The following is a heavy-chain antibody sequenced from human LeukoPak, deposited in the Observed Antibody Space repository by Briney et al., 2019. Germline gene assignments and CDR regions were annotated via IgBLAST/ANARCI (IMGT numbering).Heavy chain of an antibody. V-gene: IGHV4-4*07. CDR2: IYTSGST. D-gene: IGHD1-7*01. Sequence: SETLSLTCTVSGGSISSYYWSWIRQPAGKGLEWIGRIYTSGSTNYNPSLKGRVTISVDTSKNQFSLKLSSVTAADTAVYYCARDRITGTTTAFDIWGQGTMVTVSS. J-gene: IGHJ3*02. CDR3: ARDRITGTTTAFDI. CDR1: GGSISSYY.